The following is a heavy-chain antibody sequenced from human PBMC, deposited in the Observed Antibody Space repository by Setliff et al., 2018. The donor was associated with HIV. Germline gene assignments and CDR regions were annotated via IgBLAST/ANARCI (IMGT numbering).Heavy chain of an antibody. CDR3: ARAPGPPWIQLWLTYFDY. CDR1: GYTLTEVS. D-gene: IGHD5-18*01. V-gene: IGHV1-2*02. J-gene: IGHJ4*02. Sequence: ASVKVSCKISGYTLTEVSIHWVRQAPGQGLEWMGWINPNSGDTNYAQRFRGRVTMTRDTSISTAYMELSRLRSDDTAVFYCARAPGPPWIQLWLTYFDYWGRGTLVTVSS. CDR2: INPNSGDT.